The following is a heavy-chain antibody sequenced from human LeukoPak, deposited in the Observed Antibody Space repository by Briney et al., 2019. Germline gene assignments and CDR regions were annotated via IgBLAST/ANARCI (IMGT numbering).Heavy chain of an antibody. J-gene: IGHJ4*02. Sequence: GGCLSLSCATSGFSFSSYAMSWVRQAPGKGVEWVSAMSSSDDGRYYADSLKGRFTISRDNSKNTLSLQMNSLPAEDTAVYYWAKDRDVWGSLLDYWAQGTLVTVSS. CDR3: AKDRDVWGSLLDY. CDR1: GFSFSSYA. CDR2: MSSSDDGR. V-gene: IGHV3-23*01. D-gene: IGHD3-16*01.